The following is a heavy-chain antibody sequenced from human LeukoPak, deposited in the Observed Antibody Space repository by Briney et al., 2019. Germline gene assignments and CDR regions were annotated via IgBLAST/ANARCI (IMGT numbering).Heavy chain of an antibody. CDR3: AKNGDRGAYCSGGTCYPYYYYYMDV. CDR2: ISSSGRTL. CDR1: AFTFSSYE. V-gene: IGHV3-48*03. Sequence: GGSLRLSCAVSAFTFSSYEMNWVRQAPGKGLEWVSYISSSGRTLYYADSVKGRFTISRDNAKNSLYLQMNSLSAEDTAVYYCAKNGDRGAYCSGGTCYPYYYYYMDVCGKGTTVTISS. D-gene: IGHD2-15*01. J-gene: IGHJ6*03.